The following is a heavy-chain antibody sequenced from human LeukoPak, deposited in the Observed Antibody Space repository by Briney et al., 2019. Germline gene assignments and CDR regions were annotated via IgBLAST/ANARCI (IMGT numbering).Heavy chain of an antibody. Sequence: SETLSLTCTVSGGSISSSSYYWGWIRQPPGKGLEWIGSIYYSGSTYYNPSIKSRVTISVDTSKNQFSLKLSSVAAADTAVYHCARLGYYDSSGYYCFDYWGQGTLVTVSS. CDR3: ARLGYYDSSGYYCFDY. J-gene: IGHJ4*02. CDR2: IYYSGST. D-gene: IGHD3-22*01. CDR1: GGSISSSSYY. V-gene: IGHV4-39*01.